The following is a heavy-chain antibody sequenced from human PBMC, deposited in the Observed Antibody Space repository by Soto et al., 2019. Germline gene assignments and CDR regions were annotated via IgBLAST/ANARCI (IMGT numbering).Heavy chain of an antibody. CDR3: ARASRGAIGNY. CDR2: IQTMPDGGTT. J-gene: IGHJ4*02. CDR1: GFTFNSSW. Sequence: EVQLLESGGGLVKPGGSLRLSCVASGFTFNSSWMNWVRQTPGKGLEWVGRIQTMPDGGTTEYTDSVKGRFTISRDDSNNTLYLQMTSLQTDDTAVYYCARASRGAIGNYWGQGILVTVSS. D-gene: IGHD1-26*01. V-gene: IGHV3-15*07.